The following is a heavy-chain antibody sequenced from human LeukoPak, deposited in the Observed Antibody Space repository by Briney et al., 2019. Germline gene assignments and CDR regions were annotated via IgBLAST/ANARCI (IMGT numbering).Heavy chain of an antibody. CDR3: AKEGPYNFWSGHASAFDI. D-gene: IGHD3-3*01. CDR2: ISDNGGGT. J-gene: IGHJ3*02. V-gene: IGHV3-23*01. Sequence: SGGSLRLSCAASGFTFSFYAMNWVRQAPGKGLEWVSAISDNGGGTYYGGSVKGRFTISRDNSKNTLYLQMDSLRAEDTAVYYCAKEGPYNFWSGHASAFDIWGQGTKVTVSS. CDR1: GFTFSFYA.